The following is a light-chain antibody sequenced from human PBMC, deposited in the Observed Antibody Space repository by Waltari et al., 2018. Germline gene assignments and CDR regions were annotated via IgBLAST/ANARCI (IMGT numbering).Light chain of an antibody. Sequence: DIQMTQSPSSLSASVGDRVTITCQASQDISSYLNWYQQKAGKAPKLLMSAASNLEAGVPSRFSGDRFGTDFTFTITSLQPDDFATYYCQQYNSYSWTFGQGTKVEIK. CDR3: QQYNSYSWT. CDR2: AAS. J-gene: IGKJ1*01. CDR1: QDISSY. V-gene: IGKV1-33*01.